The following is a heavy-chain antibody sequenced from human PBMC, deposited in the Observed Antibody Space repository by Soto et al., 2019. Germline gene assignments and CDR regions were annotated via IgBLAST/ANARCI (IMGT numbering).Heavy chain of an antibody. CDR2: IGHNGRI. D-gene: IGHD4-4*01. V-gene: IGHV4-34*01. CDR3: ARVARGTTTTVVDAFDI. J-gene: IGHJ3*02. CDR1: GGAVSSGTYF. Sequence: QVLLQEWGAGLLKPSETLSLTCAVYGGAVSSGTYFWSWIRQPPGQGLEWIGEIGHNGRIHSKPHLKRRATVSIDTSKTQFSLKMTSVTAADTALYYCARVARGTTTTVVDAFDIWGQGTLVTVSS.